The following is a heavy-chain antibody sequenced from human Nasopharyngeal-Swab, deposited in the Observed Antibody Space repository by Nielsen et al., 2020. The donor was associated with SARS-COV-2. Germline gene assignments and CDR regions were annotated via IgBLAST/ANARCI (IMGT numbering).Heavy chain of an antibody. J-gene: IGHJ6*02. CDR1: GGSISSSNW. CDR2: IYHSGST. CDR3: ARDWGGYPDVYYYGMDV. V-gene: IGHV4-4*02. Sequence: GSLRLSCAVSGGSISSSNWWSWVRQPPGKGLEWIGEIYHSGSTNYNPSLKSRVTISVDKSKNQFSLKLSSVTAADTAVYYCARDWGGYPDVYYYGMDVWGQGTTVTVSS. D-gene: IGHD2-21*01.